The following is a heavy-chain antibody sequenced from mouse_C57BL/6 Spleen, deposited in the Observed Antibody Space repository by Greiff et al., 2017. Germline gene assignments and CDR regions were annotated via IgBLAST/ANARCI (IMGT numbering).Heavy chain of an antibody. V-gene: IGHV3-6*01. CDR3: ARVTTVVGGGYFDV. J-gene: IGHJ1*03. D-gene: IGHD1-1*01. CDR2: ISYDGSN. CDR1: GYSITSGYY. Sequence: VQLKESGPGLVKPSQSLSLTCSVTGYSITSGYYWNWIRQFPGNKLEWMGYISYDGSNNYNPSLKNRISITRDTSKNQFFLKLNSVTTEDTATYYCARVTTVVGGGYFDVWGTGTTVTVSS.